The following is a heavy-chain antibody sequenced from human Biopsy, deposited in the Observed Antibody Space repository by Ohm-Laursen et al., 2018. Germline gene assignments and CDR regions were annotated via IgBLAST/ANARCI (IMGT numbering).Heavy chain of an antibody. D-gene: IGHD6-13*01. Sequence: SLRLSCAASGFTFHDYAMHWVRQVPGKGLEWVSGISWNSGGIGYADSVKGRFTISRDNTKNSLSLQMNSLRGEDTAVYYCAAGSSRNSYYFDYWGQGTLVTVSS. J-gene: IGHJ4*02. CDR1: GFTFHDYA. CDR2: ISWNSGGI. V-gene: IGHV3-9*01. CDR3: AAGSSRNSYYFDY.